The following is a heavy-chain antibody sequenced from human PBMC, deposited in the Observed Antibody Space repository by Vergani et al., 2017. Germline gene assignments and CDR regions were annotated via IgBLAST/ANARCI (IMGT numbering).Heavy chain of an antibody. CDR1: GFTFDDYA. CDR2: ISWNSGSI. V-gene: IGHV3-9*01. CDR3: AKVFHGYSSSWFDY. J-gene: IGHJ4*02. Sequence: EVQLVESGGGLVQPGRSLRLSCAASGFTFDDYAMHWVRQAPGKGLEWVSGISWNSGSIGYADSVKGRFTISRDNAKYSLYLQMNSLRAEDTALYYCAKVFHGYSSSWFDYWGQGTLVTVSS. D-gene: IGHD6-6*01.